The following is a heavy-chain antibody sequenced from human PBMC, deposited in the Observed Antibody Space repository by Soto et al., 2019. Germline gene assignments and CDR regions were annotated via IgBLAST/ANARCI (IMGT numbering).Heavy chain of an antibody. CDR2: INHSGST. J-gene: IGHJ6*03. V-gene: IGHV4-34*01. D-gene: IGHD3-9*01. CDR1: GGSFSGYY. CDR3: ASVRENYDILTGYIRDYMDV. Sequence: QVQLQQWGAGLLKPSETLSLTCAVYGGSFSGYYWSWIRQPPGKVLEWIGEINHSGSTNYNPSLKSRVTISVDTSKNQFSLKLSSVTAADTAVYYCASVRENYDILTGYIRDYMDVWGKGTTVTVSS.